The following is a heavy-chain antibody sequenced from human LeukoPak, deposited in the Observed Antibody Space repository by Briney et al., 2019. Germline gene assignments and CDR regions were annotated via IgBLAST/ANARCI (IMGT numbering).Heavy chain of an antibody. J-gene: IGHJ3*02. CDR2: TSRSGSNI. CDR3: ARAPGSSGYAFDI. Sequence: PGGSLRLSCAAYGFTFSSYEMNWVRQAPGKGLEWLSYTSRSGSNIYYADSVKGRFTISRDNAKNSLYLQMNGLRAEDTAVYYCARAPGSSGYAFDIWGQGTVVTVSS. CDR1: GFTFSSYE. D-gene: IGHD6-13*01. V-gene: IGHV3-48*03.